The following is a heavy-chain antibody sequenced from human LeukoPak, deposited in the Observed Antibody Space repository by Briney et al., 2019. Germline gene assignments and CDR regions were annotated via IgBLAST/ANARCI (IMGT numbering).Heavy chain of an antibody. Sequence: GGSLRLSCAASGFTFSSYSMNWVRQAPGKGLEWVSYISSSSSTIYYADSVKGRFTISRDNAKNSLYPQMNSLRAEDTAVYYCARESITMIVGAFDIWGQGTMVTVSS. D-gene: IGHD3-22*01. CDR2: ISSSSSTI. V-gene: IGHV3-48*01. CDR1: GFTFSSYS. CDR3: ARESITMIVGAFDI. J-gene: IGHJ3*02.